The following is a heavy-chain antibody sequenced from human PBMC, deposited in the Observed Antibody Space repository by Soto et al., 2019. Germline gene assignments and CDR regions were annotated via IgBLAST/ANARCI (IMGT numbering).Heavy chain of an antibody. CDR2: IIPIFGTA. CDR1: GGTFSSYA. Sequence: GASVKVSCKASGGTFSSYAISWVRQAPGQGLEWMGGIIPIFGTANYAQKFQGRVTITADESTSTAYMELSSLRSEDTAAYYSARMGHGDPTNRFDPWGQGTLVTVS. CDR3: ARMGHGDPTNRFDP. V-gene: IGHV1-69*13. D-gene: IGHD4-17*01. J-gene: IGHJ5*02.